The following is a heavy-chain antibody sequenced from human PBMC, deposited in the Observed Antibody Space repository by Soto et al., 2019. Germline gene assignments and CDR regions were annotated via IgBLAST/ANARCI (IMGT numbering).Heavy chain of an antibody. D-gene: IGHD3-9*01. Sequence: PSETLSLTCSVSDDSINSDKYYWGWIRHPPGKGLEWIGSIYYRGNAYYNPSLQTRVTITLDKSKSQFSLKLNSVTAADSAVYFCARLEGLATISYYFDFWGPGALVTVSS. CDR3: ARLEGLATISYYFDF. CDR2: IYYRGNA. J-gene: IGHJ4*02. CDR1: DDSINSDKYY. V-gene: IGHV4-39*01.